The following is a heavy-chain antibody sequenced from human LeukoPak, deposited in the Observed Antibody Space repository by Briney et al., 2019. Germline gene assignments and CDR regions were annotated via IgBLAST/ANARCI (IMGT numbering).Heavy chain of an antibody. V-gene: IGHV1-2*02. J-gene: IGHJ6*02. CDR1: GYTFTAYY. CDR3: ARDQCSANSCYEDYYNGLDV. Sequence: ASVKVSCKASGYTFTAYYLQWVRLAPGQGLEWMGWINPKSGGTEYPQRFQGRVTMTRDTSISTAYMELSRLRSDDTAVYYCARDQCSANSCYEDYYNGLDVWGQGTTVTVSS. CDR2: INPKSGGT. D-gene: IGHD2-2*01.